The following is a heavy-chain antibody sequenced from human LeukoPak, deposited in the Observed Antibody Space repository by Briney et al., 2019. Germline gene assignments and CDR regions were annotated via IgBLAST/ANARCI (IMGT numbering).Heavy chain of an antibody. D-gene: IGHD3-22*01. CDR1: GFPVSSNY. J-gene: IGHJ4*02. V-gene: IGHV3-53*04. CDR3: AGAVYGYYDSSGHFDY. Sequence: PGGSLRLSCAASGFPVSSNYMSWVRQAPGKGLEWVSVIYSGGSTYYADSVKGRFTISRHNSKNTLYLQMNSLRAEDTAVYYCAGAVYGYYDSSGHFDYWGQGTLVTVSS. CDR2: IYSGGST.